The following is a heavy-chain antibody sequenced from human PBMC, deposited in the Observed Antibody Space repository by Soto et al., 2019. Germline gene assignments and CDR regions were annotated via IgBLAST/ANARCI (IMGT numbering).Heavy chain of an antibody. D-gene: IGHD3-3*01. CDR3: ARSSYYDFWSGYYGNETTGSHNWFDP. Sequence: GGSLRLSCAASGFTFSSYSMNWVRQAPGKGLEWVSSISSSSSYIYYADSVKGRFTISRDNAKNSLYLQMNSLRAEDTAVYYCARSSYYDFWSGYYGNETTGSHNWFDPWGPGSMITVSS. CDR1: GFTFSSYS. J-gene: IGHJ5*02. V-gene: IGHV3-21*01. CDR2: ISSSSSYI.